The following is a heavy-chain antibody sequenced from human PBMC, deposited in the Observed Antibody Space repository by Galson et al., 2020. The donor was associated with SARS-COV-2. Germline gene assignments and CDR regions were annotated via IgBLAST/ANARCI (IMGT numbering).Heavy chain of an antibody. CDR3: ARGGQNYYYYGMDV. CDR2: IYTSGST. J-gene: IGHJ6*02. Sequence: SETLSLTCNVSGGPISSGSYYWSWIRQPAGKGLEWIGRIYTSGSTNYNPSLKSRVTISVDTSKNQFSLKLSSVTAADTAVYYCARGGQNYYYYGMDVWGQGTTVTVSS. CDR1: GGPISSGSYY. V-gene: IGHV4-61*02.